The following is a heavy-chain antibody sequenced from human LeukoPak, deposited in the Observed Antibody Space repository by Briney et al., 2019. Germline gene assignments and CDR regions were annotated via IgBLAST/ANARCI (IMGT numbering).Heavy chain of an antibody. CDR2: ISYDGSNK. D-gene: IGHD4-11*01. CDR3: AKAPRDYSQFDY. Sequence: GGSLRLSCAASGFTFSSYAMHWVRQAPGKGLEWVAVISYDGSNKYYADSVKGRFTISRDNSKNTLYLQMNSLRAEDTAVYYCAKAPRDYSQFDYWGQGTLVTVSP. V-gene: IGHV3-30-3*01. J-gene: IGHJ4*02. CDR1: GFTFSSYA.